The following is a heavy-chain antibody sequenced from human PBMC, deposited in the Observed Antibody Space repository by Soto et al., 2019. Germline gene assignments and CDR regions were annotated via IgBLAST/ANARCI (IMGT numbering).Heavy chain of an antibody. CDR3: AGEPTTYYYYYYGMDV. J-gene: IGHJ6*02. CDR1: GFSFSKFA. CDR2: ITGSGGTI. Sequence: DVQLLESGGGLVHPGGSLRLSCAASGFSFSKFAMIWVRQAPGKGQEWVSGITGSGGTIEYAASVKGRFTISRDNAKNSLYLQMTSLRAEDTAVYYCAGEPTTYYYYYYGMDVWGQGTTVTVSS. V-gene: IGHV3-23*01. D-gene: IGHD1-1*01.